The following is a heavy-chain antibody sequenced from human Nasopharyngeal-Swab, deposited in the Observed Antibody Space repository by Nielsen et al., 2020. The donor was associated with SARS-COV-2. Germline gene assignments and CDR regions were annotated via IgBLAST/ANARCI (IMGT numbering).Heavy chain of an antibody. D-gene: IGHD3-10*01. J-gene: IGHJ6*02. CDR2: IYYSGST. V-gene: IGHV4-59*12. CDR1: GGSISSYY. Sequence: SETLSLTRTVSGGSISSYYWSWIRQPPGKGLEWIGYIYYSGSTNYNPSLKSRVTMSVDTSKNQFSLKLSSVTAADTAVYYCARDQKLWFGESADYYYYGMDVWGQGTTVTVSS. CDR3: ARDQKLWFGESADYYYYGMDV.